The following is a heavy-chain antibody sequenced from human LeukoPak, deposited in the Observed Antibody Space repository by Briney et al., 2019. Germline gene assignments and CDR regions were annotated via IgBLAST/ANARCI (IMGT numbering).Heavy chain of an antibody. CDR1: GYTFTSYG. D-gene: IGHD3-10*01. V-gene: IGHV1-18*01. CDR3: AAYGSGSYYSVGDYFDY. CDR2: ISAYNGNT. Sequence: ASVKVSCKASGYTFTSYGISWVRQAPGQGLEWMGWISAYNGNTNYAQKLQGRVTMTTDTSTSTAYMELRSLRSDDTAVYYCAAYGSGSYYSVGDYFDYWGQGTLVTVSS. J-gene: IGHJ4*02.